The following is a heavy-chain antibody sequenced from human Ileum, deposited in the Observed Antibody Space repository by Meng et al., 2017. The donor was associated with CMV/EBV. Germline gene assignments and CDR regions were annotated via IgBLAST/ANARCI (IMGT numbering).Heavy chain of an antibody. CDR2: IYYSGTT. Sequence: SETLSLTCTVSGASISNGDYYWGWVRQPPGQGLEWIATIYYSGTTFYNPALKSRVTISLDMSKNQFSLKLSSVTAADTAVYYCARRSRGHWFDPWGQGTLVTVSS. V-gene: IGHV4-39*07. D-gene: IGHD6-6*01. CDR3: ARRSRGHWFDP. CDR1: GASISNGDYY. J-gene: IGHJ5*02.